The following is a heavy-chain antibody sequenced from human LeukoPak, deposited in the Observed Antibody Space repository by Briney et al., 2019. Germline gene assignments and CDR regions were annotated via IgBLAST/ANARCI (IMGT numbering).Heavy chain of an antibody. Sequence: GGSLRLSCAASGFTFSSYAMSWVRQAPGKGREWVSAISGSGGSTYYADSVKGRFTISRANSKTTLYLQMNSLRDEDTAVYYCAKDSPYCTNGVCYSNNWFDPRGQGTLVTVSS. D-gene: IGHD2-8*01. CDR2: ISGSGGST. J-gene: IGHJ5*02. CDR3: AKDSPYCTNGVCYSNNWFDP. V-gene: IGHV3-23*01. CDR1: GFTFSSYA.